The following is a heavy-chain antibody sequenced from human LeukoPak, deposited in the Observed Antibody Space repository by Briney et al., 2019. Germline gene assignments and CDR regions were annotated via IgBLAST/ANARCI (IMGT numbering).Heavy chain of an antibody. Sequence: GGSLRLSCAASGFTFSSYWMSWVRQAPGKGLEWVANIKQDGSEKYYVDSVKGRFTISRDNAKSSLYLQMNSLRAEDTAVYYCARPGRYDFWRDYYYYYGMDVWGQGTTVTVSS. CDR1: GFTFSSYW. CDR2: IKQDGSEK. V-gene: IGHV3-7*05. D-gene: IGHD3-3*01. J-gene: IGHJ6*02. CDR3: ARPGRYDFWRDYYYYYGMDV.